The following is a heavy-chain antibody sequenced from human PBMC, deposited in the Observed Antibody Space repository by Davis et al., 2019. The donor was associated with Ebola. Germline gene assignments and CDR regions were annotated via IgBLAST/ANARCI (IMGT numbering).Heavy chain of an antibody. J-gene: IGHJ4*02. Sequence: GESLKISCAASGFTFSSYAMHWDRQAPGKGLEWVAVISYDGSNKYYADSVKGRFTISRDNSKNTLYLQMNSLRAEDTAVYYCASPSKGYFDYWGQGTLVTVSS. CDR2: ISYDGSNK. CDR1: GFTFSSYA. V-gene: IGHV3-30-3*01. CDR3: ASPSKGYFDY.